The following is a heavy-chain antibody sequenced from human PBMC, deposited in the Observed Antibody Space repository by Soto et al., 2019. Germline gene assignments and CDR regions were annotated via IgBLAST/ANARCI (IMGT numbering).Heavy chain of an antibody. CDR3: ARRVGGWHEDWFDP. CDR2: IYYSGST. Sequence: QLQLQESGPGLVKPSETLSLTCTVSGGSISSSSYYWGWIRQPPGKGLEWIGSIYYSGSTYYNPSLKSRVTISVDTSKNQFSLKLSSVTAADTAVYYCARRVGGWHEDWFDPWGQGTLVTVSS. J-gene: IGHJ5*02. V-gene: IGHV4-39*01. D-gene: IGHD6-19*01. CDR1: GGSISSSSYY.